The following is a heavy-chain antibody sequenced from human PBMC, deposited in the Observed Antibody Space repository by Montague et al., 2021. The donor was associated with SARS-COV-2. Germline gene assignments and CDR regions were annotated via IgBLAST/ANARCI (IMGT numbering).Heavy chain of an antibody. CDR3: ARSWGQWLLWGYGFDY. J-gene: IGHJ4*02. CDR2: IYYSGST. CDR1: GGSISSSSYY. Sequence: SETLSLTCTVSGGSISSSSYYWGWIRQPPGKGLEWIGSIYYSGSTYYNPSLKSRVTISVDTSKNQFSLRLSSVTAADTAVYYCARSWGQWLLWGYGFDYWGQGTLVTVSS. V-gene: IGHV4-39*01. D-gene: IGHD6-19*01.